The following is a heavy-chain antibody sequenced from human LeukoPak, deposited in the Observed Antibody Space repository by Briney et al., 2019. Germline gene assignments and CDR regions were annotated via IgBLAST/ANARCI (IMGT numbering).Heavy chain of an antibody. D-gene: IGHD4-17*01. CDR2: VTSSSSTI. J-gene: IGHJ4*02. V-gene: IGHV3-48*02. Sequence: GGSLRLSCAASGFTFSSYNMNWVRQAPGKGLEWVSYVTSSSSTIYYADSVKGRFTISRDNAKNSLFLQMNSLRDEDTAVYYCARPYYGDYRYYFDYWGQGTLVTVSS. CDR3: ARPYYGDYRYYFDY. CDR1: GFTFSSYN.